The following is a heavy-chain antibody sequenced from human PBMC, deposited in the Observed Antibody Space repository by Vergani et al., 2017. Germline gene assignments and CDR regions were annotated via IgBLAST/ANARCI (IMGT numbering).Heavy chain of an antibody. D-gene: IGHD6-6*01. V-gene: IGHV4-61*10. Sequence: QVQLQESGPGLVKPSETLSLTCTVSGGSVSSGSYYWSWIRQPAGKGLEWIGYIYYSGSTNYNPSLKSRVTLSVDTSKNPFSLKLSSVTAAATAVYYCARAGGSSSSSAFDYWGQGTLVTVSS. CDR1: GGSVSSGSYY. J-gene: IGHJ4*02. CDR2: IYYSGST. CDR3: ARAGGSSSSSAFDY.